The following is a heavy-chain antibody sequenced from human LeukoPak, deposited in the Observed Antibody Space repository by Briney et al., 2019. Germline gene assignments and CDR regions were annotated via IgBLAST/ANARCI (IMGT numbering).Heavy chain of an antibody. D-gene: IGHD5-18*01. Sequence: GGSLSLSCAASGFTFSSYAMSWVRQAPGKGLEWVSAISGSGGSTYYADSVKGRFTISRDNSKNTLYLQMNSLRAEDTAVYYCAKAGTAMVPGYYYYYMDVWGKGTTVTVSS. CDR1: GFTFSSYA. CDR2: ISGSGGST. J-gene: IGHJ6*03. CDR3: AKAGTAMVPGYYYYYMDV. V-gene: IGHV3-23*01.